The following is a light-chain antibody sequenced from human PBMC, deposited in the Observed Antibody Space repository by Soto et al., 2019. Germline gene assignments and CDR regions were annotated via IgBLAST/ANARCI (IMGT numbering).Light chain of an antibody. CDR2: EVT. Sequence: QSVLTQPPSASGSPGRSVTISCTGTSSDVGGYDYVSWFQQHPGKAPKLIINEVTKRPSGVPDRFSASKSGNTASLTVSGLQAEDEADYYCSSFVAGNNYWVFGGGTKVTVL. V-gene: IGLV2-8*01. J-gene: IGLJ3*02. CDR3: SSFVAGNNYWV. CDR1: SSDVGGYDY.